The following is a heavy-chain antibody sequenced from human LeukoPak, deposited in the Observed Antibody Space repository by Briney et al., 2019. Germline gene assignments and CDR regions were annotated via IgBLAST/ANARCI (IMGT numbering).Heavy chain of an antibody. V-gene: IGHV1-69*05. Sequence: SVKVSCKASGGTFSGYGINWVRQAPGQGLEWMGRVVPMSGTANYTRKFQGRVTITTDESTSTAYMELTSLRSEDTAVYYCARDFYYDTSGGGLTWGQGTMVTVSS. CDR3: ARDFYYDTSGGGLT. CDR1: GGTFSGYG. D-gene: IGHD3-22*01. CDR2: VVPMSGTA. J-gene: IGHJ3*01.